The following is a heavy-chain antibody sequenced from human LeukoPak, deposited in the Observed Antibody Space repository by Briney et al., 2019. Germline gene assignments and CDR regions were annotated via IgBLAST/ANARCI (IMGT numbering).Heavy chain of an antibody. CDR2: INPSGGAP. J-gene: IGHJ4*02. Sequence: ASVKVSCKASGYTFTSYYMHWVRQAPGQGLEWMGMINPSGGAPSYAQKFQDRVTMTGDTSTSTAYMEVSSLRSEDTAVYYCARKVYASNVYYYEYYLDYWGQGTLVTVSS. CDR3: ARKVYASNVYYYEYYLDY. D-gene: IGHD3-22*01. CDR1: GYTFTSYY. V-gene: IGHV1-46*01.